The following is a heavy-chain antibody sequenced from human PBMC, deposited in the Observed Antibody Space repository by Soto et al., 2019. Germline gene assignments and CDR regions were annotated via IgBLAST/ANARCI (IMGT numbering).Heavy chain of an antibody. V-gene: IGHV1-18*01. J-gene: IGHJ6*03. Sequence: GASVKVSCKASGYTFTSYGISWVRQAPGQGLEWMGWISAYNGNTNYAQKLQGRVTMTTDTSTSTAYMELRSLRSDDTAVYYCARWGPTVTTAYYYYYCMDVWGKGTTVTVSS. CDR1: GYTFTSYG. CDR2: ISAYNGNT. CDR3: ARWGPTVTTAYYYYYCMDV. D-gene: IGHD4-17*01.